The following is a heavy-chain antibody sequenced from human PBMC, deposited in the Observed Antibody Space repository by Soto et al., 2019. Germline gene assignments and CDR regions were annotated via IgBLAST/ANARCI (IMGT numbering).Heavy chain of an antibody. V-gene: IGHV1-18*01. CDR1: NYLFGAFG. CDR2: ITPYNGNT. CDR3: ARNSARRNDFDV. Sequence: QVQLVQSGAEVKNPGASVKVSCQASNYLFGAFGISWVRQAPGQGLEWMGWITPYNGNTRYAEKFQDRVTMTADKSTTTAYMEVRRLTSDDTAVYFCARNSARRNDFDVWGQGTVGTVSS. J-gene: IGHJ3*01.